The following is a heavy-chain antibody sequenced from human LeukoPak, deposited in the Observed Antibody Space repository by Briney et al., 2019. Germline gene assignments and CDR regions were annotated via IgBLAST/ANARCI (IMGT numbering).Heavy chain of an antibody. J-gene: IGHJ4*02. Sequence: GGSLRLSCAASGFTFSRYAMSWVRQAPGKGLEWVSSIGGSGGTTYYADSVQGRFTISRDNSKNTLYLQMNSLRSEDTAVYYCARAHKDSSGYYYVGYWGQGTLVTVSS. V-gene: IGHV3-23*01. D-gene: IGHD3-22*01. CDR1: GFTFSRYA. CDR3: ARAHKDSSGYYYVGY. CDR2: IGGSGGTT.